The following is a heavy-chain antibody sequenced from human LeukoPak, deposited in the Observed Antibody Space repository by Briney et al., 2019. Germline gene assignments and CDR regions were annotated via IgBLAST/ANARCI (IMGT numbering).Heavy chain of an antibody. CDR1: GGSFSGYY. V-gene: IGHV4-34*01. D-gene: IGHD3-10*01. CDR2: INHSGST. J-gene: IGHJ4*02. CDR3: ARGATYYYRSPAGY. Sequence: SETLSLTCAVYGGSFSGYYWSWIRQPPGKGLEWIGEINHSGSTNYNPSLKSRVTISVDTSKNQFSLKLSSVTAADTAVYYCARGATYYYRSPAGYWGQGTLVTVSS.